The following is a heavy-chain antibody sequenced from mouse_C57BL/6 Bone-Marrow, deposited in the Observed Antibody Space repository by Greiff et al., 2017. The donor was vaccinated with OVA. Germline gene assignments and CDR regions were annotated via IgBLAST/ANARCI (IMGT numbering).Heavy chain of an antibody. CDR2: IYPGSGST. CDR1: GYTFTSYW. CDR3: ARPLDSSGYGWFAY. D-gene: IGHD3-2*02. J-gene: IGHJ3*01. V-gene: IGHV1-55*01. Sequence: VQLQQSGAELVKPGASVKMSCKASGYTFTSYWITWVKQRPGQGLEWIGDIYPGSGSTNYNEKFKSKATLTVDTSSSTAYMQLSSLTSEDSAVYYCARPLDSSGYGWFAYWGQGTLVTVSA.